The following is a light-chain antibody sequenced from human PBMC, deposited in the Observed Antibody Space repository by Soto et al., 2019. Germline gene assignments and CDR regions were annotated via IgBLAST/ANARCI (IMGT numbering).Light chain of an antibody. CDR2: GNN. J-gene: IGLJ3*02. CDR1: SSNIGAGYD. Sequence: QSVLTQPPSVSVAPGQRVTISCTGSSSNIGAGYDVHWYQQLPGTAPKLLIYGNNNRPSGVPDRFSGSKSGTSASLAITGLQAEDEADYYCQSYDTSLSAVVFGGGTKLTVL. CDR3: QSYDTSLSAVV. V-gene: IGLV1-40*01.